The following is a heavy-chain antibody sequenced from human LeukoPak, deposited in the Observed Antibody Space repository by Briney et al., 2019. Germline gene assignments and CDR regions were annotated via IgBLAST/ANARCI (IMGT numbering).Heavy chain of an antibody. CDR1: GFTFSSYA. Sequence: GGSLRLSCAASGFTFSSYAMSWVRQAPGKGLEWVSAISGSGGNTYYADSVKGRFTISRDNSKNTLYLQMNSLRAEDTAVYYCAKDGDFPYYYDSSGYDYWGQGTLVTVSS. J-gene: IGHJ4*02. CDR3: AKDGDFPYYYDSSGYDY. V-gene: IGHV3-23*01. CDR2: ISGSGGNT. D-gene: IGHD3-22*01.